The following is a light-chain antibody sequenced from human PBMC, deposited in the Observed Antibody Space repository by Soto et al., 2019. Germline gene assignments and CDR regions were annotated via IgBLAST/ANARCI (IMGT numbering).Light chain of an antibody. CDR2: AAS. CDR3: LQDYDYPQT. J-gene: IGKJ1*01. V-gene: IGKV1-6*01. CDR1: QGIRTE. Sequence: ATQMTQSPSSLSASVGDRVTIACRASQGIRTELGWYQQKAGEAPKLLIYAASTLQSGVPPRFSGSGSGTDFTLTISSLQPEDFATYYCLQDYDYPQTFGQGTKVEMK.